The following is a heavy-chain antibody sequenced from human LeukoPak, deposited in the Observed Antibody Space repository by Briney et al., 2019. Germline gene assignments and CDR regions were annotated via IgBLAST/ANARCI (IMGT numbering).Heavy chain of an antibody. D-gene: IGHD5-12*01. CDR3: AREMYGYGPDAFDI. CDR2: SGTYGRT. J-gene: IGHJ3*02. CDR1: GVTFSGYA. Sequence: GGSLRLSCAASGVTFSGYAVSWARQAPGKGLEWVSVSGTYGRTQYADSVKGRFTISRDRSTNTLYLQINSLRVEDTAAYISAREMYGYGPDAFDIWGQGTMVTVSS. V-gene: IGHV3-23*01.